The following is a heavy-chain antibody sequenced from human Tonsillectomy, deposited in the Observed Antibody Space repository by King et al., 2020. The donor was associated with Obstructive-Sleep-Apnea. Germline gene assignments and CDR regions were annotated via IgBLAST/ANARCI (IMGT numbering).Heavy chain of an antibody. CDR3: AKVRRVLPPLFGC. CDR2: IRYDGSNK. V-gene: IGHV3-30*02. J-gene: IGHJ4*02. D-gene: IGHD4/OR15-4a*01. Sequence: VQLVESGGGVVQPGRSLRLSCAASGFTFSSYGMHWVRQAPGKGLEWVAFIRYDGSNKYYADSVKGRFTISRDNSKNTLYLQMNSLRAEDTAVYYCAKVRRVLPPLFGCWGQGTLVTVSS. CDR1: GFTFSSYG.